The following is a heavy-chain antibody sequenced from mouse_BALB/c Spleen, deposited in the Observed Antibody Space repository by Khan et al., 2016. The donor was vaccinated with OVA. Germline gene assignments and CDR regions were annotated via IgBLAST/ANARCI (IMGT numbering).Heavy chain of an antibody. CDR3: ARETVVDVYWYFDV. D-gene: IGHD1-1*01. Sequence: EVELVESGGGLVQPGGSLRLSCATSGFTFTDYYMSWVRQPPGKSLEWLGFIRNKAKGYTTEYSEPVKGRFTISRDNSQSIVYLQMNTLRAEDSATSYCARETVVDVYWYFDVWGAGTTVTVSS. J-gene: IGHJ1*01. CDR2: IRNKAKGYTT. V-gene: IGHV7-3*02. CDR1: GFTFTDYY.